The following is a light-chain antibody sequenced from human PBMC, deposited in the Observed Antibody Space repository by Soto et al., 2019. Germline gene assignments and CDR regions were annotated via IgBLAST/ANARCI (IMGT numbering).Light chain of an antibody. V-gene: IGLV2-23*02. J-gene: IGLJ3*02. Sequence: QSALTQPASVSGSPGQSITISYTGTSSDVGSYNLVSWYQQHPGKAPKLMIYEVSKRPSGVSNRFSGSKSGNTASLTISGLQAEDEADYYCCSYAGSSPVFGGGTKLTVL. CDR1: SSDVGSYNL. CDR3: CSYAGSSPV. CDR2: EVS.